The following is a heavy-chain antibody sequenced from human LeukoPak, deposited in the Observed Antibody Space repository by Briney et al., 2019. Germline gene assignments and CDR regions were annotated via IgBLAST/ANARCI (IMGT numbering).Heavy chain of an antibody. D-gene: IGHD2-15*01. CDR3: ERVMANCSGGSCYFDY. CDR2: ISAYNGDT. J-gene: IGHJ4*02. V-gene: IGHV1-18*01. CDR1: GYTFISYG. Sequence: GASVKVSCKASGYTFISYGISWVRQAPGQGLEWMGWISAYNGDTNYAQKLQGRVTMTTDTSTSTAYMELRSLRSDDTAVYYCERVMANCSGGSCYFDYWGQGTLVTVSS.